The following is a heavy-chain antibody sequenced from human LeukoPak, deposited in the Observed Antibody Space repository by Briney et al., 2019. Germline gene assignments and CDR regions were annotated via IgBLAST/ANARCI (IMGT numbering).Heavy chain of an antibody. CDR3: ARDITMVRGVRGCWFDP. CDR2: IYTSGST. Sequence: SKTLSLTCTVSGGSISSYYWSWIRQPAGKGLEWIGRIYTSGSTNYNPSLKSRVTMSVDTSKNQFSLKLSSVTAADTAVYYCARDITMVRGVRGCWFDPWGQGTLVTVSS. J-gene: IGHJ5*02. D-gene: IGHD3-10*01. CDR1: GGSISSYY. V-gene: IGHV4-4*07.